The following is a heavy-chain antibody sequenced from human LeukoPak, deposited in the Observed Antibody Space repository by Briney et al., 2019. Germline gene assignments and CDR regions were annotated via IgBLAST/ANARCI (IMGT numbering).Heavy chain of an antibody. CDR2: INPNSGGT. D-gene: IGHD3-22*01. Sequence: GALVTVSCKASGYTFTGYYMHWVRQAPGQGLEWMGWINPNSGGTNYAQKFQGRVTMTRDTSISTAYMELSRLRSDDTAVYYCARGAIYYDSSGRSDAFDIWGQGTMVTVSS. J-gene: IGHJ3*02. V-gene: IGHV1-2*02. CDR1: GYTFTGYY. CDR3: ARGAIYYDSSGRSDAFDI.